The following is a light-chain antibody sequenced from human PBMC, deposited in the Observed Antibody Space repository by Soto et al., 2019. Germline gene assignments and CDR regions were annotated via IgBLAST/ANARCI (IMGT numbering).Light chain of an antibody. V-gene: IGKV3-15*01. CDR1: QRVGSN. Sequence: EVVLTQSPATLSLSPGERATLSCRASQRVGSNYLAWYQQKPGQAPRLLIYGASTRATGIPARFSGSGSGTEFTLTISSLQSEDFAAYYCQQYNNWPPLTFGGGTKVDIK. CDR3: QQYNNWPPLT. CDR2: GAS. J-gene: IGKJ4*01.